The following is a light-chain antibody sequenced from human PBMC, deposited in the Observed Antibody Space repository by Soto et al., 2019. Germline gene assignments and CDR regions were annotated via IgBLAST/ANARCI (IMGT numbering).Light chain of an antibody. V-gene: IGLV2-14*03. CDR1: SSDVGAFNY. J-gene: IGLJ1*01. CDR3: SSYTTRNTED. CDR2: DVT. Sequence: QSALTQPASVSGSPGQSISISCIGTSSDVGAFNYVSWYQHHPGKAPQLIIYDVTSRPSGVSNRFSASKSGNTASLTISGLQAEDEADYYCSSYTTRNTEDFGTGTKLTVL.